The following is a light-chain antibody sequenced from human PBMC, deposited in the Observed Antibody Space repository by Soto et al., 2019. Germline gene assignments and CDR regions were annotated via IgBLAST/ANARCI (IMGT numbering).Light chain of an antibody. CDR2: DAS. CDR3: QQRSSWPLT. V-gene: IGKV3-11*01. CDR1: QRVSTY. J-gene: IGKJ4*01. Sequence: PGERAILSCRASQRVSTYLAWYQQKPGQAPRLLISDASNRATGIPARFSGSGSGTDFTLTISSLEPEDFAVYYCQQRSSWPLTFGGGTKVEIK.